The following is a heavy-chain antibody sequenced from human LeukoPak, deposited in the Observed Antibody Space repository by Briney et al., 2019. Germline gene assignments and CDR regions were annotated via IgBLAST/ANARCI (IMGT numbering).Heavy chain of an antibody. Sequence: PSETLSLTCTVSGGSINNYYWSWIRQPAGKGLEWIGRIYTTGSTNYNPSLKSRITMSVDTSKNQFSLKLSSVTAADTAVYYCARGYWFYFDYWGQGTLVTVSS. V-gene: IGHV4-4*07. CDR2: IYTTGST. D-gene: IGHD2-8*02. J-gene: IGHJ4*02. CDR3: ARGYWFYFDY. CDR1: GGSINNYY.